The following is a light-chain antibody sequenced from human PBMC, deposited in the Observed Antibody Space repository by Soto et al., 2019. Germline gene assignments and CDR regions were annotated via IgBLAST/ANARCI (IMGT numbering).Light chain of an antibody. CDR3: MQALQTPA. J-gene: IGKJ3*01. CDR1: QSLLHSNGYNY. V-gene: IGKV2-28*01. CDR2: LGS. Sequence: DIVMTQSPLSLPVTPGEPASISCRSSQSLLHSNGYNYLDWYLQKPGQSPQLLIYLGSNRASGVPDRFSGSRSGTDFILKISRVEAEDVGDYYCMQALQTPAFGPGTKVDIK.